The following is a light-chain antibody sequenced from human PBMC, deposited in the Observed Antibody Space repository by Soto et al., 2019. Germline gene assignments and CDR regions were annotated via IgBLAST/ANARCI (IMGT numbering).Light chain of an antibody. CDR2: DAS. CDR1: QSISSW. Sequence: DIRMTQSTSTLSASLGDRVTITCLASQSISSWFAWYQQKPGKAPKLLIYDASSLESGVPARFSGSGSGTEFTLTISSLQPDDFATYYCQQYNSYSWTFGQGTNVDIK. J-gene: IGKJ1*01. V-gene: IGKV1-5*01. CDR3: QQYNSYSWT.